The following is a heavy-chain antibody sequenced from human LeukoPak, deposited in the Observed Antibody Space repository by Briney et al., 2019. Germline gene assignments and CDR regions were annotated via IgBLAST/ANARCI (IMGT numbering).Heavy chain of an antibody. CDR1: GYTFTGYY. CDR2: INPNSGGT. Sequence: ASVKVSCKASGYTFTGYYMHWVRQAPGQGLEWMGWINPNSGGTNYAQKFQGRVTMTRDTSISTAYMELSRLRSDDTAVYYCARGYYKDIVAVVAATQDWFDPWGQGTLVTVSS. J-gene: IGHJ5*02. CDR3: ARGYYKDIVAVVAATQDWFDP. V-gene: IGHV1-2*02. D-gene: IGHD2-15*01.